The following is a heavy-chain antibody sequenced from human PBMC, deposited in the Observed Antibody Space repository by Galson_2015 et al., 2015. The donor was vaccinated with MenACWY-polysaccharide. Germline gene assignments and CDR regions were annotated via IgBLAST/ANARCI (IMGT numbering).Heavy chain of an antibody. CDR1: GFTFSSYS. V-gene: IGHV3-48*01. CDR3: AKGGREVDNWLDP. J-gene: IGHJ5*02. CDR2: IHAKGNTI. D-gene: IGHD1-26*01. Sequence: SLRLSCAASGFTFSSYSMDWVRQAPGKGLEWLSYIHAKGNTINYADSVKGRFTISRDNAENAVYLQMNSLRADDTAVYYCAKGGREVDNWLDPWGQGALVTVSS.